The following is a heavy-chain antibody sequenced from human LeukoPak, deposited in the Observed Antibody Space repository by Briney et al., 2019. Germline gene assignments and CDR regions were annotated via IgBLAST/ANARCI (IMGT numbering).Heavy chain of an antibody. V-gene: IGHV4-38-2*01. CDR3: ALNPGGGYCSSTSCYISAFDI. D-gene: IGHD2-2*02. CDR2: IYHSGST. CDR1: GYSISSGYY. Sequence: SETLSLTCAVSGYSISSGYYWGWIRQPPGKGLEWIGSIYHSGSTYYNPSLKGRVTISVDTSKNQFSLKLSSVTAADTAVYYCALNPGGGYCSSTSCYISAFDIWGQGTMVTVSS. J-gene: IGHJ3*02.